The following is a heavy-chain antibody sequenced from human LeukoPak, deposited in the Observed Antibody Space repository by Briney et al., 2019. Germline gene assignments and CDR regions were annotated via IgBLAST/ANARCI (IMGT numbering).Heavy chain of an antibody. CDR1: GFTVSSNY. D-gene: IGHD5-24*01. V-gene: IGHV3-53*01. CDR3: ATNDGYNSETFFDY. Sequence: GGSLRLSCAASGFTVSSNYMSWVRQAPGKGLEWVSVIYSGGSTYYADSVKVRFTISRDNSKNTLYLQMNSLRAEDTAVYYCATNDGYNSETFFDYWGQGTLVTVSS. J-gene: IGHJ4*02. CDR2: IYSGGST.